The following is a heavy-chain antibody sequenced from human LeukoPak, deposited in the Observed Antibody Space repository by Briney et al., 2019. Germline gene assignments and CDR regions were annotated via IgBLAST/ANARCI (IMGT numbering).Heavy chain of an antibody. V-gene: IGHV3-30*18. CDR2: ISYDGSNK. Sequence: SGGSLRLSCAASGFTFSSYGMHWVRQAPGKGLEWLAVISYDGSNKYYADSVKGRFTISRDNSKNTLYLQMNSLRAEDTAVYYCAKGTSIAANAEVDYWGQGTLVTVSS. D-gene: IGHD6-6*01. CDR3: AKGTSIAANAEVDY. J-gene: IGHJ4*02. CDR1: GFTFSSYG.